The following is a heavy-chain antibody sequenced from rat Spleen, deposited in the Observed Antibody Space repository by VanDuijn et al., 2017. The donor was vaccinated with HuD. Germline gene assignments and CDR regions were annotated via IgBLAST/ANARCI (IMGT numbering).Heavy chain of an antibody. J-gene: IGHJ4*01. CDR3: TRHRLYFDDGSYYHSRVMDA. CDR1: GFTFSRYW. V-gene: IGHV5-58*01. CDR2: IDTDGLRT. Sequence: EVQLVETGGGLVQPGRSLKLSCVASGFTFSRYWMYWVRQAPGKGLEWISSIDTDGLRTYYSDSVKGRCTISRDNSESTLYLQMDSLRSEDTATYYCTRHRLYFDDGSYYHSRVMDAWGQGASVTVSS. D-gene: IGHD1-12*02.